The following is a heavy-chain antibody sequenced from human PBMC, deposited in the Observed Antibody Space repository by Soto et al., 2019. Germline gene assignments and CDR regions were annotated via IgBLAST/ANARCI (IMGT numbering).Heavy chain of an antibody. V-gene: IGHV1-8*01. J-gene: IGHJ6*03. CDR3: ARAPRLGYCSGGSGYSPYYYMDV. CDR1: GYTFTSYD. CDR2: MNPNSGNT. Sequence: QVQLVQSGAEVKKPGASVKVSCKASGYTFTSYDINWVRQATGQGLEWMGWMNPNSGNTGYAQKFQGRVTMTRNTSISTAYMELSSLRSEDTAVYYCARAPRLGYCSGGSGYSPYYYMDVWGKGTTVTVSS. D-gene: IGHD2-15*01.